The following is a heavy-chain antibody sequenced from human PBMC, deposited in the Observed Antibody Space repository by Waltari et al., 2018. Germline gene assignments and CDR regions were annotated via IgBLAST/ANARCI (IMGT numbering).Heavy chain of an antibody. D-gene: IGHD3-22*01. V-gene: IGHV3-30*04. CDR2: XXYNARNI. Sequence: QVQLVESGGGVVQHGRPLRLSCDYSEFTSRTLAMYWVRRAHGMGLEWGAVXXYNARNIYYVXSVKGRFTVSRDNSKKTLYLQMNGLRAEDTAVYYCARDYCDRTNCHGMDVWGQGTTVIVSS. CDR1: EFTSRTLA. J-gene: IGHJ6*02. CDR3: ARDYCDRTNCHGMDV.